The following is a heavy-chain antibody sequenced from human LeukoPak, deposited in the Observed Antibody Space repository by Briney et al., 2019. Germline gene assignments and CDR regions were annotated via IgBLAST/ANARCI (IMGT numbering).Heavy chain of an antibody. V-gene: IGHV1-2*02. J-gene: IGHJ4*02. CDR2: INPNSGGT. Sequence: ASVKVSCKASGYTFTGYFMHWVRQAPGQGLEWMGWINPNSGGTKYAQNFQGRVTMTRDTSITTAYMELSGLRSDDTAVYYCAREEPGYWGQGTLVTVSS. D-gene: IGHD1-26*01. CDR1: GYTFTGYF. CDR3: AREEPGY.